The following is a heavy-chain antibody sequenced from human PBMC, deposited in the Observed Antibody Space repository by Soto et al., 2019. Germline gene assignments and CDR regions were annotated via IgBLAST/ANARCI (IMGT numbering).Heavy chain of an antibody. J-gene: IGHJ6*03. CDR2: INHSGST. V-gene: IGHV4-34*01. CDR1: GGSFSGYY. Sequence: SETLSVTCAVYGGSFSGYYWSWIRQPPGKGLEWIGEINHSGSTNYNPSLKSRVTISVDTSKNQFSLKLSSVTAADTAVYYCARGSGTYSYGGYYYYYYYMDVWGKGTTVTVSS. CDR3: ARGSGTYSYGGYYYYYYYMDV. D-gene: IGHD5-18*01.